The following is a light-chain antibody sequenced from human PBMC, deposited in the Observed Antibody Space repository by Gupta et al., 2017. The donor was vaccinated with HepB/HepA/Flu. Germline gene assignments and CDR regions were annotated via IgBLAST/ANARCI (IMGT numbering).Light chain of an antibody. J-gene: IGKJ2*02. CDR3: MQALQSPRT. V-gene: IGKV2-28*01. Sequence: DIVITPSPLSLPVTPGESASISCRSSQSLVKSNGYNYLDWYLQKPGQSPQLLIYLGSNRASGVPDRFSGSGSGADFTLKISRVEADDVGVYYCMQALQSPRTFGQGTKLEIK. CDR2: LGS. CDR1: QSLVKSNGYNY.